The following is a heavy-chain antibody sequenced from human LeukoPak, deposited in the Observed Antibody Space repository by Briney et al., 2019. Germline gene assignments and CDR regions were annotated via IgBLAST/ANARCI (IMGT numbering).Heavy chain of an antibody. J-gene: IGHJ5*02. CDR3: ARLRDGYNLRWFDP. D-gene: IGHD5-24*01. CDR1: GGSISSYY. Sequence: PSETLSLTCTVSGGSISSYYWSWIRQPPGKGLEWIGYIYYSGSTNYNPSLKSRVTISVDTSKYQFSLKLSSVTAADTAVYYCARLRDGYNLRWFDPWGQGTLVTVSS. CDR2: IYYSGST. V-gene: IGHV4-59*08.